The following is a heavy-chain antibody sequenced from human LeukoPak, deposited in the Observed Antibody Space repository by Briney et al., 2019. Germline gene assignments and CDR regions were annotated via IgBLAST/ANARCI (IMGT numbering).Heavy chain of an antibody. CDR3: ARGYYDSSGYYYGYFQH. Sequence: GSLRLSCAASGFTFSSYAMSWVRQPPGKGLEWIGSIYYSGSTYYNPSLKSRVTISVDTSKNQFSLKLSSVTAADTAVYYCARGYYDSSGYYYGYFQHWGQGTLVTVSS. V-gene: IGHV4-39*01. J-gene: IGHJ1*01. CDR2: IYYSGST. D-gene: IGHD3-22*01. CDR1: GFTFSSYA.